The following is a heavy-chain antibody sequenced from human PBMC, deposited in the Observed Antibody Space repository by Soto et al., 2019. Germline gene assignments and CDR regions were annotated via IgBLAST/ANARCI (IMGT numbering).Heavy chain of an antibody. V-gene: IGHV3-15*01. CDR3: TTQSDPIVVVVAATGVAFDI. D-gene: IGHD2-15*01. Sequence: GGSLRPSCAASGFTFSNAWMSWVRQAPGKGLEWVGRIKSKTDGGTTDYAAPVKGRFTISRDDSKNTLYLQMNSLKTEDTAVYYCTTQSDPIVVVVAATGVAFDIWGQGTMVTVSS. J-gene: IGHJ3*02. CDR1: GFTFSNAW. CDR2: IKSKTDGGTT.